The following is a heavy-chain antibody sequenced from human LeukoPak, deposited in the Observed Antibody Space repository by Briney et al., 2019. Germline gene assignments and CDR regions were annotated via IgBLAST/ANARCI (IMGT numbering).Heavy chain of an antibody. CDR2: IYYSGST. CDR3: ARHLRGEQQLSGFDY. J-gene: IGHJ4*02. Sequence: PSETLSLTCTVSGGSISSSSYYWGWIRQPPGKGLEWIGYIYYSGSTKYNPSLRSRVTISTDTPKNQFSLKLSSVTAADTAVYYCARHLRGEQQLSGFDYWGQGTPVTVSS. CDR1: GGSISSSSYY. D-gene: IGHD6-13*01. V-gene: IGHV4-61*05.